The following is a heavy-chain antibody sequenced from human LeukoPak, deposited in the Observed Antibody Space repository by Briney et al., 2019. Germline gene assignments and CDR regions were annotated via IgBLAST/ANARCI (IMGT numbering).Heavy chain of an antibody. D-gene: IGHD4-23*01. V-gene: IGHV4-38-2*02. CDR3: ARGTGRQSGNSYDY. Sequence: SETLSLTCTVSSYSISSGYYWGWIRQSPGKGLEWLGSIYYSGNTHYSPSLKSRVTMSVDTSKKQFSLKLSSVTAADTAVYYCARGTGRQSGNSYDYWGQGTLVTVSS. J-gene: IGHJ4*02. CDR1: SYSISSGYY. CDR2: IYYSGNT.